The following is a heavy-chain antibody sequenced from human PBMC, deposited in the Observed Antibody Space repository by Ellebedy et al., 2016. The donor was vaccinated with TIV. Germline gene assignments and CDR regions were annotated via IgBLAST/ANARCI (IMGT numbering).Heavy chain of an antibody. CDR2: MNPNSGYT. V-gene: IGHV1-8*01. CDR1: GYNFITFD. CDR3: AKGRYYFDH. Sequence: ASVKVSCKASGYNFITFDINWVRQAPGQGLEWMGWMNPNSGYTAYAQKFQGRLTMTRSTSISTAYMELTGLRAEDTAVYYCAKGRYYFDHWGQGTLVTVSS. J-gene: IGHJ4*02.